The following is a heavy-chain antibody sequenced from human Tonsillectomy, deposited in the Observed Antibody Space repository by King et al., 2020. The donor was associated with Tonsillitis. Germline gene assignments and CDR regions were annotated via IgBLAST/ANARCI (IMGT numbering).Heavy chain of an antibody. CDR3: ARVSCSSTSCHNWFDP. CDR2: INHRGST. J-gene: IGHJ5*02. Sequence: VQLQQWGAGLLKPSETLSLTCAVYGGSFSDYYWSWIRQPPGKGLEWIGEINHRGSTNYNPSLKGRATISVYTSKNQFSLRLSSVTAADTAVYYCARVSCSSTSCHNWFDPWGQGTLVTVSS. V-gene: IGHV4-34*01. D-gene: IGHD2-2*01. CDR1: GGSFSDYY.